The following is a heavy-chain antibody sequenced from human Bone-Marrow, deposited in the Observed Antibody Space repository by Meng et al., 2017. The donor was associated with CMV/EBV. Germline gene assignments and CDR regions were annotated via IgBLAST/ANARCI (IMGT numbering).Heavy chain of an antibody. J-gene: IGHJ4*02. Sequence: ASVKVSCKASGVTFDTHGITWARQAPGQGLEWMGWISGYNGNTNYSQKFQDRVTMTTDTSSTTAYMELRSPRSDDTAVYYCATLGFWGDYFDHWGRGTLVTVSS. CDR3: ATLGFWGDYFDH. D-gene: IGHD3-16*01. CDR1: GVTFDTHG. CDR2: ISGYNGNT. V-gene: IGHV1-18*01.